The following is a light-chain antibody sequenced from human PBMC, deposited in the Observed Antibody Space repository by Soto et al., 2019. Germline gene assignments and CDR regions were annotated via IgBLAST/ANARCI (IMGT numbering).Light chain of an antibody. J-gene: IGKJ5*01. CDR3: QQYNNWLTIT. Sequence: EIVMTQSPATLSVSPGEGVTLSCRASQSVSSNLAWYQQRPGQAPRLLXYGASTRATGIPDRSSGSGSWTELTLTISSLQSADFAVYSCQQYNNWLTITFGQGTRLEI. CDR2: GAS. V-gene: IGKV3-15*01. CDR1: QSVSSN.